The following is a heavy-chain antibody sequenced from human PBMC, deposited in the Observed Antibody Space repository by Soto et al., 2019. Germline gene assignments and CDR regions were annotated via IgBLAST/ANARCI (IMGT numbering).Heavy chain of an antibody. CDR2: IIPIFGTA. CDR3: ARGWYYDFWSGHTDYYYYGMDV. Sequence: ASVKVSCKASGGTFSSYAISWVRQAPGQGLEWMGGIIPIFGTANYAQKFQGRVTITADKSTSTAYMELSSLRSEDTAVYYCARGWYYDFWSGHTDYYYYGMDVWGQGTTVTVSS. J-gene: IGHJ6*02. CDR1: GGTFSSYA. D-gene: IGHD3-3*01. V-gene: IGHV1-69*06.